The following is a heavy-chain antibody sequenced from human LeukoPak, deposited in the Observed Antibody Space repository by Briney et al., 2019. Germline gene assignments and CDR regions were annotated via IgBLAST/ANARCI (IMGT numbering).Heavy chain of an antibody. V-gene: IGHV3-48*01. CDR1: GFTFSTYS. J-gene: IGHJ4*02. Sequence: PGGSLRLSCAASGFTFSTYSMNWVRQAPGKGLEWVSYISSSSSTIYYAVPVKGRFTISRDNAKNSLYLQMNSLRAEDTAVYYCARAWGIGYWGQGTLVTVSS. D-gene: IGHD3-16*01. CDR2: ISSSSSTI. CDR3: ARAWGIGY.